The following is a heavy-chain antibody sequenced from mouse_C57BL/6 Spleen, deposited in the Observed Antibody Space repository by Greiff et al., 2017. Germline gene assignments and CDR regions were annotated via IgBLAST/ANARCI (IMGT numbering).Heavy chain of an antibody. Sequence: EVQLQQSGPELVKPGASVKMSCKASGYTFTDYNMHWVQQSHGKSLEWIGYINPNNGGTSYNQKFKGTATLTVNKSYSTAYMELRSLTSEDSAVYYCAREEDLAWFAYWGQGTLVTVSA. CDR1: GYTFTDYN. CDR3: AREEDLAWFAY. CDR2: INPNNGGT. J-gene: IGHJ3*01. V-gene: IGHV1-22*01.